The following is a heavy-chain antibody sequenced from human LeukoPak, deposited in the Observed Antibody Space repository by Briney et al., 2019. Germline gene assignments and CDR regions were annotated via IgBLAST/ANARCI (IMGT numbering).Heavy chain of an antibody. Sequence: VASVKVSCKPYGYTFNTYGITWVRQAPGQGLEWMGCINVYNGNTNYAQKFQGRITMTRDTSTNTAYMELRSLKSDDTAVYYCARGLVVPAAMGEFDYWGQGTLIAVSS. CDR1: GYTFNTYG. CDR2: INVYNGNT. CDR3: ARGLVVPAAMGEFDY. J-gene: IGHJ4*02. D-gene: IGHD2-2*01. V-gene: IGHV1-18*01.